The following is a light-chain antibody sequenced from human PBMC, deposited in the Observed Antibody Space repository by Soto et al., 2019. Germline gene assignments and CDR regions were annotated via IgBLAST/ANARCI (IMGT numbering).Light chain of an antibody. J-gene: IGLJ1*01. Sequence: ASGTGLPRGGSSITKKRTSSDVGAYDYVSWYQQHPDKAPKLMIYEVSNRPSGVSNRFSGSKSVNTATLTISGLHSEDEADYYCSSYTSSSTRVFGTGTKVTVL. CDR2: EVS. CDR3: SSYTSSSTRV. V-gene: IGLV2-14*03. CDR1: SSDVGAYDY.